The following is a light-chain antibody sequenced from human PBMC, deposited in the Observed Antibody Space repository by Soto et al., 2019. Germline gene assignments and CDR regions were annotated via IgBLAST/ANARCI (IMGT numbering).Light chain of an antibody. CDR3: QQYNNWPLT. J-gene: IGKJ4*01. Sequence: EVAMTQSPATLSVSPGERATLSCRASQTVRDNLGWYQQKPGQPPRLLIYGATTRATGIPARFSGSGSGTEFTLNFSSLQSEDFAVYYCQQYNNWPLTFGGGTKVEIK. CDR2: GAT. CDR1: QTVRDN. V-gene: IGKV3D-15*01.